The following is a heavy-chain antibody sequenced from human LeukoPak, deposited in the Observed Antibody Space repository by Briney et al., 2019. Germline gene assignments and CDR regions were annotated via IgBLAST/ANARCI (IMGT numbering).Heavy chain of an antibody. CDR3: ARVRALSYYDSSGDLYYFEY. D-gene: IGHD3-22*01. CDR2: LSKSGNT. J-gene: IGHJ4*02. Sequence: SETLSLTCTVSGGSISSYYWSWIRLPPGKGLEWIGYLSKSGNTNYSPSLKSRVTIFGDTSKNQFFLKLSSVTAADTAVYYCARVRALSYYDSSGDLYYFEYWGQGTLVTVSS. V-gene: IGHV4-59*01. CDR1: GGSISSYY.